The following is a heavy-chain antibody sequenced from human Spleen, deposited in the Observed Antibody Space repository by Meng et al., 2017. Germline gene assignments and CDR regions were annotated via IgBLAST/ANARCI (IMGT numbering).Heavy chain of an antibody. CDR1: DGSISSSGYY. Sequence: QLQLQESGPGLVKPSETLSLTCTVSDGSISSSGYYWGWIRQPPGKGLEWIGSIGHSGITYYTPSLKSRVTVSIDTSKSQFSLKLTSVTAADTAVYYCVRSSGWVRTGFDPWGQGTLVTVSS. D-gene: IGHD6-19*01. CDR2: IGHSGIT. V-gene: IGHV4-39*01. J-gene: IGHJ5*02. CDR3: VRSSGWVRTGFDP.